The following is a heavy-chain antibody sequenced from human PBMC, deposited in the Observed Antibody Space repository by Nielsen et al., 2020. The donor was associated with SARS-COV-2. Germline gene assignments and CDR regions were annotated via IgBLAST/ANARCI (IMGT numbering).Heavy chain of an antibody. CDR3: ARVAGTPPVSYSYFDL. Sequence: GESLKISCAGSGFTFSDYYMSWIRQAPGKGLEWVAQMSGSSSYIHYADSVKGRYTISKDSAENSLYLQMNSLRAEDTAVYYCARVAGTPPVSYSYFDLWGRGTLVTVSS. D-gene: IGHD6-19*01. CDR1: GFTFSDYY. CDR2: MSGSSSYI. J-gene: IGHJ2*01. V-gene: IGHV3-11*05.